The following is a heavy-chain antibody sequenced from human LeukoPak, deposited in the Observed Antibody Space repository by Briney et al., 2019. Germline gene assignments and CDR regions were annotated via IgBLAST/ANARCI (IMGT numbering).Heavy chain of an antibody. J-gene: IGHJ5*02. Sequence: ASVKVSCKASGYTFTSYGISWVRQAPGQGLEWMGWISAYNGNTNYAQRLQGRVTMTTDTSTSTAYMELRSLRSDDTAVYYCARVGATMIVVVTTVQNWFDPWGQGTLVTVSS. CDR3: ARVGATMIVVVTTVQNWFDP. CDR2: ISAYNGNT. D-gene: IGHD3-22*01. CDR1: GYTFTSYG. V-gene: IGHV1-18*01.